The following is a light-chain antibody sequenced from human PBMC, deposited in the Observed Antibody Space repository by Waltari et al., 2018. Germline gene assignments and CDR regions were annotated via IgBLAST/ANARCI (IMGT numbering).Light chain of an antibody. CDR2: DVS. CDR3: CSYAGSSTFV. V-gene: IGLV2-23*02. CDR1: TRNVGANTY. Sequence: QSALTQPAPVPGRPGQPIPISSTGTTRNVGANTYVSWYQHHQGKAPKLMIYDVSKRPSGVSNRFSGSKSGNTASLTISGLQAEDEADYYCCSYAGSSTFVFGTGTKVTVL. J-gene: IGLJ1*01.